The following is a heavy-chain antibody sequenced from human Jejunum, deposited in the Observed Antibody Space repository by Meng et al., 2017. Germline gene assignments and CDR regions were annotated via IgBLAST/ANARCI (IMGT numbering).Heavy chain of an antibody. CDR1: GFTFRGYW. CDR3: VRDGPNYFDY. J-gene: IGHJ4*02. CDR2: IDSDGTGT. Sequence: EVELVESGGGVVQPGGALRLSCAALGFTFRGYWMHWFRQGTWKSLVWVSHIDSDGTGTSSADSVRGRFTISRDNAKNTLYLQMNSLRAEETAVYYCVRDGPNYFDYWGQGTLVTVSS. V-gene: IGHV3-74*01.